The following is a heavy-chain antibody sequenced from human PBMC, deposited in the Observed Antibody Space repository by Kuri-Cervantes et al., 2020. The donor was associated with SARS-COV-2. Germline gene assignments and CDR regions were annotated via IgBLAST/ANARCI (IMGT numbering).Heavy chain of an antibody. V-gene: IGHV4-38-2*02. CDR1: GYSISSGYY. Sequence: ESLKISCTVSGYSISSGYYWGWIRQPPGKGLEWIGYISQSGNTYYNPSLKSRVTISVDRSKNQFSLKVSSVSAADTAVYYCARVSGDSRFSYYMDVWGTGTTVTVSS. J-gene: IGHJ6*03. CDR2: ISQSGNT. D-gene: IGHD7-27*01. CDR3: ARVSGDSRFSYYMDV.